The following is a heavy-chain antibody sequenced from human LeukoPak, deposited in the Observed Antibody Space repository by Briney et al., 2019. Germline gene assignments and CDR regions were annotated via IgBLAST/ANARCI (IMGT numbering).Heavy chain of an antibody. CDR1: GYTFTGYY. V-gene: IGHV1-2*02. CDR3: AAAGPSDYDYYMDV. CDR2: INPNSGGT. D-gene: IGHD6-13*01. Sequence: VASVKVSCKASGYTFTGYYMHWVRQAPGQGLEWMGWINPNSGGTNYAQKFQGRVTMTRDTSISTAYMELSRLRSDDTAVYYCAAAGPSDYDYYMDVWGKGTTVTISS. J-gene: IGHJ6*03.